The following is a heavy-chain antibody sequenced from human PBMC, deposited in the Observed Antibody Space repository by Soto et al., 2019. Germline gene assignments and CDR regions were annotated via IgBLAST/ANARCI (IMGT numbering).Heavy chain of an antibody. CDR2: INFNGGTT. D-gene: IGHD6-6*01. CDR3: VTWGGIEARNFDY. Sequence: LRLSCSASGFAFSSRAMHLVRQTPGKGRECVSAINFNGGTTYYTDSVKGRFTISRDNSKNTLYLEMSSLRVEDTAVYYCVTWGGIEARNFDYWGKGILVTVSS. J-gene: IGHJ4*02. CDR1: GFAFSSRA. V-gene: IGHV3-64D*08.